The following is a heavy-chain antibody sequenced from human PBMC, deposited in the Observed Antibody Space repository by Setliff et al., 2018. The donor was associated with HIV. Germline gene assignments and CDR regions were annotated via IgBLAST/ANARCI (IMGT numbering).Heavy chain of an antibody. CDR2: VNPGDSNI. V-gene: IGHV5-51*01. CDR3: ARHQSRAVRGVIIRDNYYYGMDV. CDR1: GYSFTTHW. Sequence: PGESLKISCKASGYSFTTHWIAWVRQMPGKGLEWMGIVNPGDSNITYSPSFQGQVTISADKSISTAYLQWSSLKASDTAMYYCARHQSRAVRGVIIRDNYYYGMDVWGQGTTVTVS. D-gene: IGHD3-10*01. J-gene: IGHJ6*02.